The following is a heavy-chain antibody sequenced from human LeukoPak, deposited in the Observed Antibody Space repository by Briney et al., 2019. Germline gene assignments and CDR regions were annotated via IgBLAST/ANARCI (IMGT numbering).Heavy chain of an antibody. CDR3: AREPPESYHFDY. CDR1: GYTFTGYY. Sequence: ASAKVSCKASGYTFTGYYMHWVRQAPGQGLEWMGWINPNSGGTNYAQKSQGRVTMTRDTSISTAYMELSRLRSEDTAVYYCAREPPESYHFDYWGQGTLVTVSS. J-gene: IGHJ4*02. V-gene: IGHV1-2*02. D-gene: IGHD2-2*01. CDR2: INPNSGGT.